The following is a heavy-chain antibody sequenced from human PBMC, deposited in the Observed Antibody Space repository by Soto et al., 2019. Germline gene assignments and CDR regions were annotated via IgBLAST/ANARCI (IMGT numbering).Heavy chain of an antibody. CDR3: ARDKRDLRFLEWSYYYDY. CDR1: GFTFSSYA. V-gene: IGHV3-30-3*01. J-gene: IGHJ4*02. Sequence: QVQLVESGGGVVQPGRSLRLSCAASGFTFSSYAMHWVRQAPGKGLEWVAVISYDGSNKYYADSVKGRFTISRDNSKNTLYLQMNNLRAEDTAVYYCARDKRDLRFLEWSYYYDYWGQGSLVTVSS. CDR2: ISYDGSNK. D-gene: IGHD3-3*01.